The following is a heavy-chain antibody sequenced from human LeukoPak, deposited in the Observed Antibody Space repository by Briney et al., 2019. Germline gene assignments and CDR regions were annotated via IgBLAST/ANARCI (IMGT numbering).Heavy chain of an antibody. D-gene: IGHD3-16*01. Sequence: SGTLSLTCAVSGGSISSNNWWSWVRQAPGKGLEWIGEISHSGSTNYNPSLKSRVTISVDTSKNQFSLKLNSVTAADTAVYYCARHYGPWGQGTLVTVSS. CDR1: GGSISSNNW. CDR3: ARHYGP. J-gene: IGHJ5*02. CDR2: ISHSGST. V-gene: IGHV4-4*02.